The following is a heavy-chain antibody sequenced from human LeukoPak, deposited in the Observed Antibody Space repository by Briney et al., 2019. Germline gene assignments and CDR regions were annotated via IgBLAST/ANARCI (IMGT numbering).Heavy chain of an antibody. V-gene: IGHV3-74*01. J-gene: IGHJ4*02. CDR3: AKELYFGSGSYPDY. Sequence: GGSPRLSCAASGFTFSSYWMHWVRQAPGKGLVWVSRINSDGSSTSYADSVKGRFTISRDNSKNTVYLQMSSLRPEDTAVYFCAKELYFGSGSYPDYWGQGTLVRVSS. D-gene: IGHD3-10*01. CDR1: GFTFSSYW. CDR2: INSDGSST.